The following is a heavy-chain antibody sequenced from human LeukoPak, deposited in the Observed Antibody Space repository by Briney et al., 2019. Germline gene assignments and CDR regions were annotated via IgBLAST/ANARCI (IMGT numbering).Heavy chain of an antibody. J-gene: IGHJ4*02. CDR1: GFTFDDCA. Sequence: GGSLRLSCAASGFTFDDCAMHWVRPAPGKGLEWVSGISWNSGSIGYADSVKGRFTISRDNAKNSLYLQMNSLRAEDTALYYCAKDKAVAGTVGSDYWGQGTLVTVSS. CDR2: ISWNSGSI. D-gene: IGHD6-19*01. CDR3: AKDKAVAGTVGSDY. V-gene: IGHV3-9*01.